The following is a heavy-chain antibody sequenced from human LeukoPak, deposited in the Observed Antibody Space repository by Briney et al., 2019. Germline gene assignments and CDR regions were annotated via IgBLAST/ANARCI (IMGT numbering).Heavy chain of an antibody. CDR2: IYYSGST. CDR1: GGSISSYY. V-gene: IGHV4-59*12. D-gene: IGHD6-6*01. CDR3: ARNLEYSTSYYYYYMDV. Sequence: PSETLSLTCTVSGGSISSYYWSWIRQPPGKGLEWIGYIYYSGSTNYNPSLKSRVTMSVDTSKNQFSLKLSSVTAADTAVYYCARNLEYSTSYYYYYMDVWGKGTTVTVSS. J-gene: IGHJ6*03.